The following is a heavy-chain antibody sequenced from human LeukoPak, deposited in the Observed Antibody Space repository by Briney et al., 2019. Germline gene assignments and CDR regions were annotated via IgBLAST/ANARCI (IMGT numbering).Heavy chain of an antibody. D-gene: IGHD3-10*01. CDR1: GGSISSYY. V-gene: IGHV4-59*08. Sequence: SETLPLTCTVSGGSISSYYWSWTRQPPGKGLEWIGYIYYSGSTNYNPSLKSRVTISVDTSKNQFSLKLSSVTAADTAVYYCARRSGLLWFGEDYWGQGTLVTVSS. CDR2: IYYSGST. CDR3: ARRSGLLWFGEDY. J-gene: IGHJ4*02.